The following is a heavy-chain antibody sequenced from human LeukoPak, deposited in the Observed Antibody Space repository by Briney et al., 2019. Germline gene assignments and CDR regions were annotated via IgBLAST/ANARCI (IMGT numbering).Heavy chain of an antibody. CDR3: ARAAVVTGSTETFDP. D-gene: IGHD2-8*02. V-gene: IGHV1-2*02. J-gene: IGHJ5*02. CDR1: GYTFTDYY. CDR2: INPNSGGT. Sequence: ASVEVSCKASGYTFTDYYMHWVRQAPGQGLEWMGWINPNSGGTNYAQKFQGRVTMSRDTSTSAAYMELSRLRSDDTAVYYCARAAVVTGSTETFDPWGQGTLVTVSS.